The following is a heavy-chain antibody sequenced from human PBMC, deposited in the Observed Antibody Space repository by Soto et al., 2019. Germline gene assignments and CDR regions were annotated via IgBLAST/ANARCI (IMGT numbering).Heavy chain of an antibody. CDR1: GFTFSSYA. Sequence: EVQLLESGGGLVQPGGSLRLSCAASGFTFSSYAMRWVRQAPVKGLEWVSAISGSGGSTYYADSVKGRFTISRDNSKNTLYLQMNRLRAEDTAVYYCARRGRGSYSDYWGQGTLVTVSS. J-gene: IGHJ4*02. D-gene: IGHD1-26*01. V-gene: IGHV3-23*01. CDR2: ISGSGGST. CDR3: ARRGRGSYSDY.